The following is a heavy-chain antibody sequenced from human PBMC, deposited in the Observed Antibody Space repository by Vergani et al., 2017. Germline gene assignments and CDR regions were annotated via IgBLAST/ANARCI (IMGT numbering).Heavy chain of an antibody. Sequence: QVQLPQWGAGLLKPSETLSLTCAVYGGSFGGYYWGWIRQPPGKGLEGIGEINLSGSPNYNPSLKMRVTISVDTSKNQFSLKRSSVTAADTAVYYCARGQRRDGYNPGGNYFDYWGQGTLVTVSS. D-gene: IGHD5-24*01. J-gene: IGHJ4*02. V-gene: IGHV4-34*01. CDR3: ARGQRRDGYNPGGNYFDY. CDR1: GGSFGGYY. CDR2: INLSGSP.